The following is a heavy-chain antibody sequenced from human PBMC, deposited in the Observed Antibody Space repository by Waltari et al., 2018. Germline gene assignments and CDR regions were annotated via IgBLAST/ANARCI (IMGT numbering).Heavy chain of an antibody. J-gene: IGHJ3*01. CDR3: ATYMGASVGTAAFDV. CDR2: VSYSGTT. CDR1: GVSITSNRHY. Sequence: QLQLQESGPRLVRPSETLSLTCRVSGVSITSNRHYWPWIRQSPGQGLEWIGTVSYSGTTYISPSLKSRVSLSRDTSKNQVSLILGSVTAADMAVYYCATYMGASVGTAAFDVWGQGTMVTVSS. D-gene: IGHD1-1*01. V-gene: IGHV4-39*01.